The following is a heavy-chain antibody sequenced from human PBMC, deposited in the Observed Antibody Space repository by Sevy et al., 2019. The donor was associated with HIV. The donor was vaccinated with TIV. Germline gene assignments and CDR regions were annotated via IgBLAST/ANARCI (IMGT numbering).Heavy chain of an antibody. D-gene: IGHD4-17*01. CDR3: AREKGSVTTLSALDI. CDR1: GGSINSHS. V-gene: IGHV4-59*11. J-gene: IGHJ3*02. Sequence: SETLSLTCTVSGGSINSHSWNWIRQPPGKGLEWIGYIYYSGYTNYNPSLKSRVTISVDTSKNQFSLKLSSVTAADTAVYFCAREKGSVTTLSALDIWGQGTMVTVSS. CDR2: IYYSGYT.